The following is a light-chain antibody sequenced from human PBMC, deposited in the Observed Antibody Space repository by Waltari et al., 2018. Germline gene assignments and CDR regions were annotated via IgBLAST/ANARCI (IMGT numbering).Light chain of an antibody. CDR1: SSDVGGSHY. Sequence: QSALTQPASVSGSPGQSITISCTGTSSDVGGSHYVSWYQQHTGKAPKLMIYDVSDRPSGVSSRFSGSKYGNTASLIISGLQAEDEADYYCSSYTGSSTLVVFGGGTKLTVL. V-gene: IGLV2-14*03. J-gene: IGLJ2*01. CDR3: SSYTGSSTLVV. CDR2: DVS.